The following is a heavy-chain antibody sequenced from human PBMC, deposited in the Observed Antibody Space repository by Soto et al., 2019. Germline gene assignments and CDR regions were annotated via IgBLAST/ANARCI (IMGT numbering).Heavy chain of an antibody. D-gene: IGHD3-10*01. CDR1: GFTFSSYS. CDR2: ISSSSSYI. V-gene: IGHV3-21*01. J-gene: IGHJ4*02. CDR3: ARDLWFGEFIPDY. Sequence: PGGSLRLSCAASGFTFSSYSMNWVRQAPGKGLEWVSSISSSSSYIYYADSVKGRFTISRDNAKNSLYLQMNSLRAEDTAVYYCARDLWFGEFIPDYWGQGTLVTVSS.